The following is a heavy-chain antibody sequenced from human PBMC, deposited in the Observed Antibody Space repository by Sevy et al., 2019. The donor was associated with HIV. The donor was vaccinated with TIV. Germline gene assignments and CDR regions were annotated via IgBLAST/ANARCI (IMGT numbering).Heavy chain of an antibody. V-gene: IGHV4-34*01. D-gene: IGHD6-19*01. J-gene: IGHJ6*02. Sequence: SETLSLTCAVYGGSFSGYYWSWIRQPPGKGLEWIGEINHSGSTNYNPSLKSRVTISVDTSKNQFSLKLSSVTAADTAVYYCAGGYSSGIHYYYGMDVWGQGTTVTVSS. CDR3: AGGYSSGIHYYYGMDV. CDR1: GGSFSGYY. CDR2: INHSGST.